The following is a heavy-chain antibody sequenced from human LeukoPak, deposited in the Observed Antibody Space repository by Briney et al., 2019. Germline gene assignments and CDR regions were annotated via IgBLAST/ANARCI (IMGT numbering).Heavy chain of an antibody. CDR1: GGTFSSYA. V-gene: IGHV1-69*04. Sequence: ASVTVSCKASGGTFSSYAISWVRQAPGQGLEWMGRIIPILGIANYAQKFQGRVTITADKSTSTAYMELSSLRSEDTAVYYCARDNPFGGVIDTFDYWGQGTLVTVSS. CDR3: ARDNPFGGVIDTFDY. CDR2: IIPILGIA. D-gene: IGHD3-16*02. J-gene: IGHJ4*02.